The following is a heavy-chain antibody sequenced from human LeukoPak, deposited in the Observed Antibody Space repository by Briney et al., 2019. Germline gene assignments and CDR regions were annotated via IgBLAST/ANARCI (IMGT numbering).Heavy chain of an antibody. Sequence: GGSLRLSCAAPGFTFSSYAMSWVRQAPGKGLEWVSAISGSGGSTYYADSVKGRFTISRDNSKNTLYLQMNSLRAEDTAVYYCAKSWIQLWLPDAFDIWGQGTMVTVSS. D-gene: IGHD5-18*01. CDR2: ISGSGGST. CDR3: AKSWIQLWLPDAFDI. J-gene: IGHJ3*02. CDR1: GFTFSSYA. V-gene: IGHV3-23*01.